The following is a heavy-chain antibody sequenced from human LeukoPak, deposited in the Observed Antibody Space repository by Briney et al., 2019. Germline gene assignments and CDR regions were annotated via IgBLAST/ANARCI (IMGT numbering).Heavy chain of an antibody. CDR1: GFTFSSYA. D-gene: IGHD4-17*01. Sequence: GGSLRLSCAASGFTFSSYAMSWVRQAPGKGLDGVSAISGSGGSTYYADSVKGRFTISRDNSKNTLYLQMHSLRAEDTAVYYCAKEPDYGDYWNYFDYWGQGTLVTVSS. CDR2: ISGSGGST. V-gene: IGHV3-23*01. J-gene: IGHJ4*02. CDR3: AKEPDYGDYWNYFDY.